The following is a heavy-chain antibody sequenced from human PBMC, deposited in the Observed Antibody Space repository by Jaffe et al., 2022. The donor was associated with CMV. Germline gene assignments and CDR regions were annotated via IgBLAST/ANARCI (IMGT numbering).Heavy chain of an antibody. Sequence: QITLKESGPTLVKPTQTLTLTCTFSGFSLSTSGVGVGWIRQPPGKALEWLALIYWNDDKRYSPSLKSRLTITKDTSKNQVVLTMTNMDPVDTATYYCAHRRYIYYYDSSGYLAYNWFDPWGQGTLVTVSS. CDR3: AHRRYIYYYDSSGYLAYNWFDP. CDR1: GFSLSTSGVG. D-gene: IGHD3-22*01. J-gene: IGHJ5*02. V-gene: IGHV2-5*01. CDR2: IYWNDDK.